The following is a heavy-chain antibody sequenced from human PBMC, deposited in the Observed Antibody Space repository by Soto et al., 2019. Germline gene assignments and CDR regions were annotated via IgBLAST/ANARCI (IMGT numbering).Heavy chain of an antibody. J-gene: IGHJ5*02. D-gene: IGHD1-1*01. CDR2: IYYSGST. Sequence: QLQLQESGPGLVKPSETLSLTCTVSGGSISSSSYYWGWIRQPPGKGLEWIGSIYYSGSTYYNPSLKILVTISVDTSKTQFSLKLGSVTAADTAVYYCARTTDPPSNWFDPWGQGTLVTVSS. CDR3: ARTTDPPSNWFDP. CDR1: GGSISSSSYY. V-gene: IGHV4-39*01.